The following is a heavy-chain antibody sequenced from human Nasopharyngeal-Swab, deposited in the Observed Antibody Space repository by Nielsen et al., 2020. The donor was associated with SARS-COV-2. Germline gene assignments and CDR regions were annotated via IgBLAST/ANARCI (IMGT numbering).Heavy chain of an antibody. CDR3: ARFRELSGSYGY. J-gene: IGHJ4*02. Sequence: SVKVSCKAFGGTFSSYAISWVRQAPGQGLEWMGGIIPIFGTVNYAQKFQGRVTITADESTSTAYMELSSLRSEDTAVYYCARFRELSGSYGYWGQGTLVTVSS. V-gene: IGHV1-69*13. D-gene: IGHD1-26*01. CDR1: GGTFSSYA. CDR2: IIPIFGTV.